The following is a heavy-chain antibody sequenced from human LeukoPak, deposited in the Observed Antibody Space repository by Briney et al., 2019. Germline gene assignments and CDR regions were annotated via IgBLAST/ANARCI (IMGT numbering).Heavy chain of an antibody. J-gene: IGHJ2*01. V-gene: IGHV4-59*03. CDR3: AKNRESYFDL. Sequence: SETLSLTCTVSGGSISSYYWSWIRQPPGKGLEWIGYIYYSGSTNYNPSLKSRVTISVDTSENQFSLKLNSVTAADTAVYYCAKNRESYFDLWGRGTLVTVFS. D-gene: IGHD3-16*02. CDR2: IYYSGST. CDR1: GGSISSYY.